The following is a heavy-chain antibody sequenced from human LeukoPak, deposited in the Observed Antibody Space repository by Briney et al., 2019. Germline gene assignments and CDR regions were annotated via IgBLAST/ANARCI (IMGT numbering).Heavy chain of an antibody. CDR3: VVDLSGSADY. D-gene: IGHD3-10*01. CDR2: TNEHGTII. J-gene: IGHJ4*02. Sequence: GGSLRLSCAASGFSFSNYWFHWVRHAPGEGLVWVSRTNEHGTIINYADSVKGRFTISRDNAKNTLYLQMNSLRTEDSALYYCVVDLSGSADYWGQGTLVTVSS. CDR1: GFSFSNYW. V-gene: IGHV3-74*01.